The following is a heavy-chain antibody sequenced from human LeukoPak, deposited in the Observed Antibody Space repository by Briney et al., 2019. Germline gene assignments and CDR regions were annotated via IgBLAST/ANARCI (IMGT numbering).Heavy chain of an antibody. J-gene: IGHJ4*02. CDR3: AKDIGSRKGGSYYAPGVFDY. V-gene: IGHV3-43D*04. D-gene: IGHD1-26*01. Sequence: GGSLRLSCAASGFTFDDYAMHWVRQAPGKGLEWVSLISWDGGSTYYADSVKGRFTISRDNSKNSLYLQMNSLRAEDTALYYCAKDIGSRKGGSYYAPGVFDYWGQGTLVTVSS. CDR1: GFTFDDYA. CDR2: ISWDGGST.